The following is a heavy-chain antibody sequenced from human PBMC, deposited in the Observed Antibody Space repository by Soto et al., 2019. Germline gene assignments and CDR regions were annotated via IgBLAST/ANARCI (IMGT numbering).Heavy chain of an antibody. D-gene: IGHD2-15*01. J-gene: IGHJ4*02. CDR1: GGSISSSSYS. Sequence: LSLTCTVSGGSISSSSYSWGWIRQPPGKGPEWIGTFYYSGSTYYNPSLKSRVTISVDTTKNQFSLKLSSVTAADTAVYYCARHLWGYCTGGTCYVGPFDYWGWGTLVTVSS. V-gene: IGHV4-39*01. CDR3: ARHLWGYCTGGTCYVGPFDY. CDR2: FYYSGST.